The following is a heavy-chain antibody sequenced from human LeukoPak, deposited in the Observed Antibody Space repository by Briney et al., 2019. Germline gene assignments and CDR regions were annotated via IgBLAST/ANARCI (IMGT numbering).Heavy chain of an antibody. CDR3: ARVPCSGGSCYGGYYYYMDV. D-gene: IGHD2-15*01. J-gene: IGHJ6*03. V-gene: IGHV4-59*01. CDR2: IYYSGST. Sequence: SETLSLTCTVSGGSINSYYWSWIRQPPGKGLEWIGYIYYSGSTNYNPSLKSRVTISVDTSKNQFSLKLSSVTAADTAVYYCARVPCSGGSCYGGYYYYMDVWGKGTTVTVSS. CDR1: GGSINSYY.